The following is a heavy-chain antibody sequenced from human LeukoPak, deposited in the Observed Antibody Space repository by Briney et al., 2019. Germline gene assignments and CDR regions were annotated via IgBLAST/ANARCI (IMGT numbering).Heavy chain of an antibody. J-gene: IGHJ3*02. D-gene: IGHD3-22*01. CDR3: AKYGYYDSSGPRPLDI. CDR2: IRYDGSNK. CDR1: GFTFSSYG. V-gene: IGHV3-30*02. Sequence: WGSLRLSFAASGFTFSSYGMHWVRQAPGKGLEWVAFIRYDGSNKYYSDSVKGRFTISRDNYKNTLYLQINSLRAEDTAVYYCAKYGYYDSSGPRPLDIWGQGTMVTVSS.